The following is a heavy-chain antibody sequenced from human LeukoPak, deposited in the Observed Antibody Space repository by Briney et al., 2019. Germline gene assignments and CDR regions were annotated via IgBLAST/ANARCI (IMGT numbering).Heavy chain of an antibody. Sequence: SETLSLTCAVYGGSFSGYYWSWIRQPPGKGLEWIGEINHSGSTNYNPSLKSRVTISVDTSKNQFSLKVSSVTAADTAVYYCARVDSSGLSADYWGQGTLVTVSS. V-gene: IGHV4-34*01. CDR3: ARVDSSGLSADY. J-gene: IGHJ4*02. D-gene: IGHD3-22*01. CDR1: GGSFSGYY. CDR2: INHSGST.